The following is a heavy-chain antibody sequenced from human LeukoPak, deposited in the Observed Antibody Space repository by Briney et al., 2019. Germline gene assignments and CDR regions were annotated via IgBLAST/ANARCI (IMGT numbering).Heavy chain of an antibody. CDR2: IYTSGST. CDR3: ARGAEPLEWLQPYYFDY. V-gene: IGHV4-61*02. CDR1: GGSISSGSYY. D-gene: IGHD3-3*01. Sequence: SETLSLTCTVFGGSISSGSYYWSWIRQPAGKGLEWIGRIYTSGSTNYNPSLKSRVTISVDTSKNQFSLKLSSVTAADTAVYYCARGAEPLEWLQPYYFDYWGQGTLVTVSS. J-gene: IGHJ4*02.